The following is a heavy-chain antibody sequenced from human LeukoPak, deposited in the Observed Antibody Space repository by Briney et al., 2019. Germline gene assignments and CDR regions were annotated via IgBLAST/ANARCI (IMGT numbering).Heavy chain of an antibody. Sequence: GGSLRLSCAASGFTFDDYGMSWVRQASGKGLEWVPGINWNGGTTGYADSVKGRFTISRDNAKNSLYLQMNSLRAEDTALYHCARGHSSGYLYYFDYWGQGTLVTVSS. J-gene: IGHJ4*02. CDR1: GFTFDDYG. V-gene: IGHV3-20*01. CDR3: ARGHSSGYLYYFDY. CDR2: INWNGGTT. D-gene: IGHD3-22*01.